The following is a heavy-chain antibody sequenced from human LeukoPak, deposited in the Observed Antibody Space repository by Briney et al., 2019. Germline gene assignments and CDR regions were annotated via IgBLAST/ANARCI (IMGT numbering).Heavy chain of an antibody. CDR1: GGTFSSYA. V-gene: IGHV1-69*05. Sequence: SVTVSCKASGGTFSSYAISWVRQAPGQGLEWMGGIIPIFGTANYAQKFQGRVTITTDESTSTAYMELSSLRSEDTAVYYCAREWRDDSSGYYDEAFDIWGQGTMVTVSS. J-gene: IGHJ3*02. D-gene: IGHD3-22*01. CDR2: IIPIFGTA. CDR3: AREWRDDSSGYYDEAFDI.